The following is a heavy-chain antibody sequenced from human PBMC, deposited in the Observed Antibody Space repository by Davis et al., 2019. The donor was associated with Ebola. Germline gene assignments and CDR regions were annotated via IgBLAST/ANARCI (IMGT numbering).Heavy chain of an antibody. V-gene: IGHV3-23*01. Sequence: GGSLRLSCAASGFTFSSYAMSWVRQAPGKGLEWVSAISGSGGSTYYADSVKGRFTISRDNSKNTLYLQMNSLRAEDTAVYYCAKSRDYGDYLDDAFDIWGQGTMVTVSS. CDR2: ISGSGGST. D-gene: IGHD4-17*01. CDR1: GFTFSSYA. CDR3: AKSRDYGDYLDDAFDI. J-gene: IGHJ3*02.